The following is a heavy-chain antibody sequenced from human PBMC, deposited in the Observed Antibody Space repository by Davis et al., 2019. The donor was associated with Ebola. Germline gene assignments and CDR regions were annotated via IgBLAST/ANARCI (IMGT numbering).Heavy chain of an antibody. V-gene: IGHV4-31*03. CDR1: GGSISSGGYY. CDR3: ARETTVTTSGYYGMDV. CDR2: IYYSGST. Sequence: SDTLSLTCTVSGGSISSGGYYWSWIRQHPGKGLEWIGYIYYSGSTYYNPSLKSRVTISVDTSKNQFSLKLSSVTAADTAVYYCARETTVTTSGYYGMDVWGQGTTVTVSS. D-gene: IGHD4-11*01. J-gene: IGHJ6*02.